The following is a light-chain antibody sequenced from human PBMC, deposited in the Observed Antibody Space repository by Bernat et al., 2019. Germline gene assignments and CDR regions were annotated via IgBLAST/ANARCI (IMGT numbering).Light chain of an antibody. Sequence: QSVLTQPPSASGTPGQRVTISCSGSSSNIGGNIVNWYQQIPGAGPKPLIYSNNQRTSGVPDRFSGSKSGTSASLAISGLQSGDEADYYCASWDDSRNGWVFGGGTKLTVL. CDR2: SNN. J-gene: IGLJ3*02. CDR1: SSNIGGNI. V-gene: IGLV1-44*01. CDR3: ASWDDSRNGWV.